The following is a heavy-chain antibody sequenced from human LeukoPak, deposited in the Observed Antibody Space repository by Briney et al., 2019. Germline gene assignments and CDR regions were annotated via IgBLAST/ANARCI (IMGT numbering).Heavy chain of an antibody. D-gene: IGHD5-18*01. J-gene: IGHJ4*02. CDR2: INSDGSST. V-gene: IGHV3-74*01. CDR1: GFTFSYYW. CDR3: ARGGVYSYDSADY. Sequence: PGGSLRLSCAASGFTFSYYWMHWVRQAPGKGLVWVSRINSDGSSTNHADSVKGRFTISRDNVKNTLYLQMNSLRAEDTAVYYCARGGVYSYDSADYWGQGTLVTVSS.